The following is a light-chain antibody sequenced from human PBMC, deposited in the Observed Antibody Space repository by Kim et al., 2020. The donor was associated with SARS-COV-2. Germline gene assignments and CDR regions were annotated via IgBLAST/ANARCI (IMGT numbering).Light chain of an antibody. V-gene: IGLV3-21*04. CDR1: NIGSKS. CDR3: QVWDSGVV. J-gene: IGLJ2*01. Sequence: SYELTQPPSVSVAPGKTARITCGGNNIGSKSVHWYQQKPGQAPVLVIYYDSDRPSGIPERSSGFNSGNTATLTISRVEAGDEADYYCQVWDSGVVFGGGT. CDR2: YDS.